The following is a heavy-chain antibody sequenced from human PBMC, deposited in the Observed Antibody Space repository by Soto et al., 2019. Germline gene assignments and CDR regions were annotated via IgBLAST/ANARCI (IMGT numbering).Heavy chain of an antibody. V-gene: IGHV3-74*01. CDR1: GFTFSSYW. CDR2: INSDGSST. J-gene: IGHJ4*02. CDR3: ARGYYDSSGYYWVFDY. D-gene: IGHD3-22*01. Sequence: GGSLRLSCAASGFTFSSYWMHWVRQAPGKGLVWVSRINSDGSSTSYADSVKGRFTISRDNAKNTLYLQMNSLRAEDTAVYYCARGYYDSSGYYWVFDYWGQGTLVTVSS.